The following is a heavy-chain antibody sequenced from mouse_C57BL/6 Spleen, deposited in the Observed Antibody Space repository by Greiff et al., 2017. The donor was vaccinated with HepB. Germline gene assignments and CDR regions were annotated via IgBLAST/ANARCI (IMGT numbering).Heavy chain of an antibody. CDR3: ARGITTVEGAMDY. J-gene: IGHJ4*01. CDR1: GYTFTSYW. D-gene: IGHD1-1*01. Sequence: QVQLQQPGAELVRPGSSVKLSCKASGYTFTSYWMHWVKQRPIQGLEWIGNIDPSDSETHYNQKFKDKATLTVDKSSSTAYMQLSSLTSEDSAVYSGARGITTVEGAMDYWGQGTSVTVSS. CDR2: IDPSDSET. V-gene: IGHV1-52*01.